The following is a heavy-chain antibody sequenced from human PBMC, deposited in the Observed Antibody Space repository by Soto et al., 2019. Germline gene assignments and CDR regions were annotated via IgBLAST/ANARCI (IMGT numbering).Heavy chain of an antibody. J-gene: IGHJ6*02. CDR3: ARVHCSAGTCLDGLDF. V-gene: IGHV6-1*01. CDR2: IYYRSKWFH. CDR1: GDSVSSNGAC. Sequence: SQTLSLTCVISGDSVSSNGACWNWIRQSPSRGLQWLGRIYYRSKWFHDYAASVESRMAINPDTSRNQSSLQLNYVTPEDTAVYYCARVHCSAGTCLDGLDFWGQGTTVTVSS. D-gene: IGHD2-15*01.